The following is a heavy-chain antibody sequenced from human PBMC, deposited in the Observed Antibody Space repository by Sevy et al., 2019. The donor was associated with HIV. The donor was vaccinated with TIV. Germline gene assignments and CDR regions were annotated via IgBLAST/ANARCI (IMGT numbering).Heavy chain of an antibody. J-gene: IGHJ6*02. Sequence: QSQTLSLTCAISGDSVSSNSAAWNWIRQSPSRGLEWLGRTYYRSKWYNDYAESVKSRITINPDTSKNQFSLQLNSVTPEDTVVYYSARVVAATPGGMDVWGHGTTVTVSS. CDR3: ARVVAATPGGMDV. D-gene: IGHD2-15*01. CDR2: TYYRSKWYN. CDR1: GDSVSSNSAA. V-gene: IGHV6-1*01.